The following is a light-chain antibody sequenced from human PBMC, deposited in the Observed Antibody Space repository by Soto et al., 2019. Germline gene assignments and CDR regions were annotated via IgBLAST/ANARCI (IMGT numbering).Light chain of an antibody. CDR3: SSYTSSGRHV. V-gene: IGLV2-14*01. CDR1: SSDVSGYNL. J-gene: IGLJ1*01. CDR2: EVA. Sequence: QSVLTQPASVSGSPGQSITISCTGTSSDVSGYNLVSWYQQHPDKAPKLVIYEVASRPSGVSPRFSGSKYGNTASLTISGLQAEDEADYYCSSYTSSGRHVFGTGTKLTVL.